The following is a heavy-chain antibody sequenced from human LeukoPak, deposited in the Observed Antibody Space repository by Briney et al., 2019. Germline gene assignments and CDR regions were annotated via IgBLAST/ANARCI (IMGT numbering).Heavy chain of an antibody. CDR1: GFTFSSYA. V-gene: IGHV3-23*01. J-gene: IGHJ4*02. CDR2: ISSSGGNT. D-gene: IGHD4-11*01. Sequence: GGSPRLSCVASGFTFSSYALSWVRQAPGKGLEWVSAISSSGGNTYYADSVKDRFTISRDNSKNTLCLQLNSLRAEDTAVYYCAKGSYGNYDYWGQGTLVTVSS. CDR3: AKGSYGNYDY.